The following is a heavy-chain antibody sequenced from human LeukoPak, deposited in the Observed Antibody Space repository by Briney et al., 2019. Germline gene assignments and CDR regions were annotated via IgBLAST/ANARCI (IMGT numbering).Heavy chain of an antibody. D-gene: IGHD5-24*01. V-gene: IGHV3-21*01. CDR2: ITSSSSYI. J-gene: IGHJ4*02. CDR3: ARGEEKATITGLDS. Sequence: GGSLRLSCAASGFTFSNFDTHWVRQAPGKGLEWVSAITSSSSYIYYAASVKGRFTISRDNAENSLYLQMNGLRAEDTAVYFCARGEEKATITGLDSWGQGTLVTVSS. CDR1: GFTFSNFD.